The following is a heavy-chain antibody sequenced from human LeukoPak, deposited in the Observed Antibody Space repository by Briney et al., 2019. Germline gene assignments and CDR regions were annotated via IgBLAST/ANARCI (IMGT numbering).Heavy chain of an antibody. V-gene: IGHV3-20*04. CDR1: GFTFDDYG. D-gene: IGHD3-10*01. CDR2: INWNGGST. Sequence: RSGGSLRLSCAASGFTFDDYGMSWVRQAPGKRLEWVSGINWNGGSTGYADSVKGRFTISRDNAKNSLYLQMNSLRAEDTALYYCARANITMVRGVITYYGMDVWGQGTTVTVSS. J-gene: IGHJ6*02. CDR3: ARANITMVRGVITYYGMDV.